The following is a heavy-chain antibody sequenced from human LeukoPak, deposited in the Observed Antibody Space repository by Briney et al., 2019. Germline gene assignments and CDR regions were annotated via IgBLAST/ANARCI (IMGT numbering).Heavy chain of an antibody. CDR1: GFTFSNFA. CDR2: ISGVGSST. Sequence: PGGSLRLSCEASGFTFSNFAMNWVRQAPEKGLEWVSGISGVGSSTHYSDSVRGRFTISRDNSNNALYLQMNSLRAEDTAVYYCAKAHEGFGVPLMAVSDSWGEGTLVTVSS. D-gene: IGHD3-3*01. V-gene: IGHV3-23*01. J-gene: IGHJ5*01. CDR3: AKAHEGFGVPLMAVSDS.